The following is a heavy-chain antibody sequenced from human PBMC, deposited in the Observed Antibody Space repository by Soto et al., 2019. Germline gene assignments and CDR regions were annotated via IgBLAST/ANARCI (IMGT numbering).Heavy chain of an antibody. J-gene: IGHJ4*02. V-gene: IGHV4-61*01. CDR1: GGSVSSPRYY. D-gene: IGHD4-17*01. CDR3: ARGVYCDYRFDL. Sequence: QVQLQESGPGLVKPSETLSLTCTVSGGSVSSPRYYWSWVRQSPGKGLEYIGYIYYSGSTNYNPSLKSRVTISVDTSNNQFSLKLSSVTAADTAVYYCARGVYCDYRFDLWGQGTLVTVSS. CDR2: IYYSGST.